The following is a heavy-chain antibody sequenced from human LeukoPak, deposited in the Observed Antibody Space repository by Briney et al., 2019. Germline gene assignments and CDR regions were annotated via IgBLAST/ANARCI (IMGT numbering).Heavy chain of an antibody. CDR3: AGGVYDSWSGYGTHNWFDP. V-gene: IGHV1-8*01. Sequence: ASVKVSCKASGYTFTSYDINWVRQATGQGLEWMGWMNPNSGNTGYAQKFQGRVTMTRNTSISTAYMELSSLRSEDTAVYYCAGGVYDSWSGYGTHNWFDPWGQGTLVTVSS. J-gene: IGHJ5*02. CDR2: MNPNSGNT. D-gene: IGHD3-3*01. CDR1: GYTFTSYD.